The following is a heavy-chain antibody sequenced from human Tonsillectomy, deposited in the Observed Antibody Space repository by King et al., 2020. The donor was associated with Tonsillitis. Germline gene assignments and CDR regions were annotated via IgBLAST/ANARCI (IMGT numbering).Heavy chain of an antibody. V-gene: IGHV4-34*01. CDR2: INHSGST. D-gene: IGHD3-22*01. CDR3: ARGRRNYYDISGYYYFFDY. J-gene: IGHJ4*02. Sequence: VQLPQWGAGMLKPSETLSLHCAVSGGSFSGYFWSWLRQPPGKGLEWIGEINHSGSTNYNPSLKSRVTLSVDTSKNQFSLKLSSVTAADTAVYYCARGRRNYYDISGYYYFFDYWGQGTLVTVSS. CDR1: GGSFSGYF.